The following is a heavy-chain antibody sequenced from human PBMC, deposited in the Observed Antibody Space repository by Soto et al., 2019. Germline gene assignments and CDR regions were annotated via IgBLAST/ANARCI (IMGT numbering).Heavy chain of an antibody. CDR1: GYSFTSYW. D-gene: IGHD6-13*01. Sequence: PGESLKISCKGSGYSFTSYWIGWVRQMPGKGLEWMGIIYPGDSDTRYSPSFQGQVTISADKSISTAYLQWGSLKASDTAMYYCERPAAAGKYYSVVDVWGKGTTVTVSP. CDR3: ERPAAAGKYYSVVDV. CDR2: IYPGDSDT. V-gene: IGHV5-51*01. J-gene: IGHJ6*04.